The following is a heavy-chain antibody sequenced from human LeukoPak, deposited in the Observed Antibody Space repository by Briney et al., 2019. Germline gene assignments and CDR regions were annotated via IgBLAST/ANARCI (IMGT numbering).Heavy chain of an antibody. CDR2: IYYPVDT. V-gene: IGHV4-59*01. J-gene: IGHJ4*02. D-gene: IGHD3-22*01. Sequence: PSATLSLTCTVSGDSFIGSYWSWIRQAPGKGLEWIGYIYYPVDTNYNPSLQSRVTISADVSKKQLSLRLTSVTAADTAVYYCARRRYFDSTGYNPTYYFDNWGQGLLVTVSS. CDR1: GDSFIGSY. CDR3: ARRRYFDSTGYNPTYYFDN.